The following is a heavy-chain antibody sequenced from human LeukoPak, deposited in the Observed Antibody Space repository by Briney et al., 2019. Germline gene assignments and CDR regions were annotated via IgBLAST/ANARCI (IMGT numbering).Heavy chain of an antibody. D-gene: IGHD3-22*01. J-gene: IGHJ4*02. CDR3: ARGRETEGNLYYDSSGYYSRYYFDY. CDR2: INHSGST. CDR1: GGSFSGYY. Sequence: SETLSLTCAVYGGSFSGYYWSWIRQPPGKGLEWIGEINHSGSTNYNPSLKSRVTISVDTSKNQFSLKLSSVTAADTAVYYCARGRETEGNLYYDSSGYYSRYYFDYWGQGTLVTVSS. V-gene: IGHV4-34*01.